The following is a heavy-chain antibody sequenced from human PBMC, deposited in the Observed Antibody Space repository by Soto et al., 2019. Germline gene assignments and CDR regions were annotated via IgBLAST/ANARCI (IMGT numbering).Heavy chain of an antibody. CDR1: GFNFSTYS. D-gene: IGHD3-22*01. CDR2: ISSSATYI. Sequence: EVQLVESEGGLVKPGGSLRLSCAASGFNFSTYSLNWVRQAPGKGLEWVSSISSSATYIDYADSVKGRFTISRDNAKSSLYLQMNSLRAEDTGVYYCARYGYYYHSSAYSGYWGQGTPVTVS. V-gene: IGHV3-21*06. CDR3: ARYGYYYHSSAYSGY. J-gene: IGHJ4*02.